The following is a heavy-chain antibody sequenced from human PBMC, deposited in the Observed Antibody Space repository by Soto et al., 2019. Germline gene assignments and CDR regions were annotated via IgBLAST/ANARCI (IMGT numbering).Heavy chain of an antibody. J-gene: IGHJ4*02. CDR3: ARDPGDSYGPPDY. Sequence: EVQLVESGGGLVQPGGSLRLSCAASGFTFSSYSMNWVRQAPGKGLEWVSYISSSSSTIYYADCVKGRFTISRDNAKNAQYLQMTSLRDEDTAVYCCARDPGDSYGPPDYWGQGTLVTVSS. CDR2: ISSSSSTI. V-gene: IGHV3-48*02. D-gene: IGHD5-18*01. CDR1: GFTFSSYS.